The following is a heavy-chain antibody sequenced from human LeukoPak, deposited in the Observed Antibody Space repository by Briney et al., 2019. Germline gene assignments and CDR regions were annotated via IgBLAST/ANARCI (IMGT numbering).Heavy chain of an antibody. CDR3: ARDDGYSSGWYNRFDP. Sequence: SETLSLTCTVSGGSISSYYWSWIRQPAGKGLEWIGRIYTSGSTNYNPSLKSRVTMSVDTSKNQFSLKLSSVTAADTAVYYCARDDGYSSGWYNRFDPWGQGTLVTVSS. V-gene: IGHV4-4*07. J-gene: IGHJ5*02. CDR2: IYTSGST. D-gene: IGHD6-19*01. CDR1: GGSISSYY.